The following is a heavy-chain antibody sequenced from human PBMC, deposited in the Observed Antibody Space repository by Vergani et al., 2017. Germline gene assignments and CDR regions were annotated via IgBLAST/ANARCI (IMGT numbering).Heavy chain of an antibody. CDR1: GFTFSSYA. CDR3: AKDPGDAKYYYYYMDV. D-gene: IGHD3-16*01. V-gene: IGHV3-23*01. CDR2: ISGSGGST. J-gene: IGHJ6*03. Sequence: EVQLLESGGGLVQPGGSLRLSCAASGFTFSSYAMSWVRQAPGKWLEWVSAISGSGGSTYYADSVKGRFTISRDNSKNNLYLQMNSLRAEDTAVYYCAKDPGDAKYYYYYMDVWGKGTTVTVSS.